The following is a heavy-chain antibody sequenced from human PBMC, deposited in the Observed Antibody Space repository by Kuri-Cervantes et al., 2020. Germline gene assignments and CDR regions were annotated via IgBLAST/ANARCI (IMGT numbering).Heavy chain of an antibody. Sequence: GSLRLSCTVSGGSISSYYWSWIRQPPGKGLEWIGYIYYSGSTNYNPSLKSRVTISVDTSKNQFSVKLNSVTAADTAVYYCARGSGWYGYWGQGTLVTVSS. CDR3: ARGSGWYGY. CDR2: IYYSGST. J-gene: IGHJ4*02. D-gene: IGHD6-19*01. CDR1: GGSISSYY. V-gene: IGHV4-59*13.